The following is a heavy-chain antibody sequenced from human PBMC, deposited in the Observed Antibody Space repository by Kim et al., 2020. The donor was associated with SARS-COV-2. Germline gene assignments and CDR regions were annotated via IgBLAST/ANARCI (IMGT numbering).Heavy chain of an antibody. CDR2: ISSSSSTI. Sequence: GGSLRLSCAASGFTFSSYSMNWVRQAPGKGLEWVSYISSSSSTIYYADSVKGRFTISRDNAKNSLYLQMNSLRDEDTAVYYCARDRGGYDILTGYGYYFDSWGQGTLVTVSS. V-gene: IGHV3-48*02. CDR1: GFTFSSYS. D-gene: IGHD3-9*01. J-gene: IGHJ4*02. CDR3: ARDRGGYDILTGYGYYFDS.